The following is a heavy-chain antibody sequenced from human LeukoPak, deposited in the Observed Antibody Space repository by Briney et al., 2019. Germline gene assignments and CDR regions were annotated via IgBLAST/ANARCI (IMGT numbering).Heavy chain of an antibody. D-gene: IGHD2-15*01. J-gene: IGHJ4*02. CDR2: IYYSGST. Sequence: PSETLSLTCTVSGGSISSYYWSWIRQPPGKGLEWIGSIYYSGSTYYNPSLKSRVTISVDTSKNQFSLKLSSVTAADTAVYYCARLMVVAATIDYWGQGTLVTVSS. CDR3: ARLMVVAATIDY. V-gene: IGHV4-59*05. CDR1: GGSISSYY.